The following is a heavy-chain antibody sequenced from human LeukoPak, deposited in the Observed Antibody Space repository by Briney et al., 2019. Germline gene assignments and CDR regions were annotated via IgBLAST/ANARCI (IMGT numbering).Heavy chain of an antibody. D-gene: IGHD3-22*01. V-gene: IGHV3-7*01. CDR3: ARDPAGYYYDSSGYSNYFDY. CDR2: IKQDGSEK. J-gene: IGHJ4*02. Sequence: PGGSLRLSCAASGFTFSSYWMSWVRQAPGKGLEWVANIKQDGSEKYYVDSVKGRFTISRDNAKNSLYLQMNSLRAEDTAVYYCARDPAGYYYDSSGYSNYFDYWGQGTLVTVSS. CDR1: GFTFSSYW.